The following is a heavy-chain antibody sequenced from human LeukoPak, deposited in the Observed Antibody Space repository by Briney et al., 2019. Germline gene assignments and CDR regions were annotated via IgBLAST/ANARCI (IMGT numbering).Heavy chain of an antibody. CDR3: ARALYSSFSWFDP. V-gene: IGHV4-59*01. D-gene: IGHD6-6*01. Sequence: SETLSLTCTVSGGSISSYYWSWIRQPPGKGLEWIGYIYYSGSTYYNPSLKSRVTISVDTSKNQFSLKLSSVTAADTAVYYCARALYSSFSWFDPWGQGTLVTVSS. CDR2: IYYSGST. J-gene: IGHJ5*02. CDR1: GGSISSYY.